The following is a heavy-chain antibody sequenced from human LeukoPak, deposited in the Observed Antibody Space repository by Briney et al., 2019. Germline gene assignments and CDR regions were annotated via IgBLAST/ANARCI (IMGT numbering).Heavy chain of an antibody. CDR2: INPKSGGT. Sequence: ASVKVSCKASGYRFTDYYLHWVRQAPGQGLEWMGWINPKSGGTKYAQKFRDRFTMTRDTSISTVYMELSTLRSDDTAMYYWARDPSQYYYMDVWGRGTTVTISS. V-gene: IGHV1-2*02. CDR3: ARDPSQYYYMDV. J-gene: IGHJ6*03. CDR1: GYRFTDYY.